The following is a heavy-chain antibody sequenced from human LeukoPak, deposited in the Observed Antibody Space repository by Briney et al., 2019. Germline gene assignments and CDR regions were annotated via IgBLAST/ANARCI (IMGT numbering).Heavy chain of an antibody. CDR3: AKGGQNYDFWRFDY. Sequence: PGGSLRLSCEASGFTFSTYSMNWVRQAPGKGLEWVSSISGSGGSTYYADSVMGRFSISRDNSKNTLDLQMTGLRAEDTALYYCAKGGQNYDFWRFDYWGQGTLVTVSS. D-gene: IGHD3-3*01. V-gene: IGHV3-23*01. J-gene: IGHJ4*02. CDR2: ISGSGGST. CDR1: GFTFSTYS.